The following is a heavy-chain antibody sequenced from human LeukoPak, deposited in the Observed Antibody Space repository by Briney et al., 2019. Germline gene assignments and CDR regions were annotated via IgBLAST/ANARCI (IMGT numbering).Heavy chain of an antibody. CDR2: IWYDGSNK. CDR1: GFTFSSYG. CDR3: ARDGTPRYYYDSSGYYMGYYFDY. Sequence: GGSLRLSCAASGFTFSSYGMHWVRQAPGKGLEWVAVIWYDGSNKYYADSVKGRFTISRDNSKNTLYLQMNSLRAEDTAVYYCARDGTPRYYYDSSGYYMGYYFDYWGQGTLVTVFS. V-gene: IGHV3-33*01. J-gene: IGHJ4*02. D-gene: IGHD3-22*01.